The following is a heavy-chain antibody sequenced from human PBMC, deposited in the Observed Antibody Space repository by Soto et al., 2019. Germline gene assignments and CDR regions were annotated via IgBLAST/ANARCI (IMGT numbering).Heavy chain of an antibody. J-gene: IGHJ4*02. CDR1: GGSIRSGGYY. Sequence: SETLSLTCTVSGGSIRSGGYYWSWIRQHPGKGLEWIGYIYYSGSTYYNPSLKSRVTISVDTSKNQFSLKLSSVTAADTAVYYCARSRGAAAVDFDYWGQGTLVTVSS. D-gene: IGHD6-13*01. CDR3: ARSRGAAAVDFDY. V-gene: IGHV4-31*03. CDR2: IYYSGST.